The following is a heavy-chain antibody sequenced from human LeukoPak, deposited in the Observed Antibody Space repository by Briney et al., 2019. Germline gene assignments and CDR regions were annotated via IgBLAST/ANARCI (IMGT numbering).Heavy chain of an antibody. CDR1: GFIFSSYG. CDR2: ISYDGNNK. Sequence: GGSLRLSCAASGFIFSSYGMHWVRQAPGKRMEWVEVISYDGNNKYYADSVTGRFTIARDNSKNTLYLQMNSLRAEDTAVHYCAKVGTAMAYFDYWGQGTLVTVSS. CDR3: AKVGTAMAYFDY. D-gene: IGHD5-18*01. V-gene: IGHV3-30*18. J-gene: IGHJ4*02.